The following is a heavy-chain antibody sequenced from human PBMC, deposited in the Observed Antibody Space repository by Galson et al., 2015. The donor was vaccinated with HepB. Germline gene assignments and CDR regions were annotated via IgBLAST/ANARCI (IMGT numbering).Heavy chain of an antibody. V-gene: IGHV3-23*01. D-gene: IGHD6-13*01. CDR1: GFTFSSYA. J-gene: IGHJ6*02. CDR2: ISGSGGST. Sequence: SLRLSCAASGFTFSSYAMSWVRQAPGKGLEWVSAISGSGGSTYYADSVKGRFTISRDNSKNTLYLQMNSLRAEDTAVYYCAKAQQLVHGAPDYYYYYGMDVWGQGTTVTVSS. CDR3: AKAQQLVHGAPDYYYYYGMDV.